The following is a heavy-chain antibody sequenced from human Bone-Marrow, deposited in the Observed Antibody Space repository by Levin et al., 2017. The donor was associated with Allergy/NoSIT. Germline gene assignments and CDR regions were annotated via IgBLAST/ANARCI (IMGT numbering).Heavy chain of an antibody. V-gene: IGHV4-61*03. D-gene: IGHD5-12*01. Sequence: GSLRLSCTVSGDSVSRGDSYWNWIRQPPGTKLEWIGYIYHSGSTDYNPSLKSRVTMSVDTSKNHFSLKLTSVTAADTALYYCARGASRYSAYDFDYWGQGILVTVSS. CDR3: ARGASRYSAYDFDY. CDR1: GDSVSRGDSY. J-gene: IGHJ4*02. CDR2: IYHSGST.